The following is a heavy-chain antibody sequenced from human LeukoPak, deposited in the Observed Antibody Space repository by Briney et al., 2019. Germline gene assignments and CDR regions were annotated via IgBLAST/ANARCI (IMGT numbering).Heavy chain of an antibody. CDR3: AKETPALGYCSGGSCLALSSFDY. CDR1: GFTFSSYA. D-gene: IGHD2-15*01. V-gene: IGHV3-30*02. J-gene: IGHJ4*02. CDR2: IRYDGSNK. Sequence: PGGSLRLSCAASGFTFSSYAMSWVRQAPGKGLEWVAFIRYDGSNKYYADSVKGRFTISRDNSKNTLYLQMNSLRAEDTAVYYCAKETPALGYCSGGSCLALSSFDYWGQGTLVTVSS.